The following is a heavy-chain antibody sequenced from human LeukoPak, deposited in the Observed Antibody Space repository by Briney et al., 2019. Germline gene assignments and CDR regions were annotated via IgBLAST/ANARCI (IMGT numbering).Heavy chain of an antibody. J-gene: IGHJ4*02. CDR1: GFTFSSYA. CDR3: AKDRGDWNDLEPFDY. D-gene: IGHD1-1*01. V-gene: IGHV3-23*01. Sequence: GGSLRLSCAASGFTFSSYAMSWVRQAPGKGLEWVSAISGSGGSTYYADSVKGRFTISRDNSKNTLYLQMNSLRAEDTAVYYCAKDRGDWNDLEPFDYWGQGTLVTVSS. CDR2: ISGSGGST.